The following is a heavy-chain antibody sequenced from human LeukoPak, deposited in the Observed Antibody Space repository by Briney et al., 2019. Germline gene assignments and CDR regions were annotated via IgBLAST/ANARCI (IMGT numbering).Heavy chain of an antibody. D-gene: IGHD2-8*01. CDR1: GGSISSSTYY. CDR3: ARQCIHDPPIDAFDI. V-gene: IGHV4-39*01. J-gene: IGHJ3*02. Sequence: ETLSLTCTVSGGSISSSTYYWGWIRQPPGKGLEWIGNIYYSGSTYYNPSLKSRVTISVDTSKNQFSLRLSSVTAADTAVYYCARQCIHDPPIDAFDIWGQGTMVTVSS. CDR2: IYYSGST.